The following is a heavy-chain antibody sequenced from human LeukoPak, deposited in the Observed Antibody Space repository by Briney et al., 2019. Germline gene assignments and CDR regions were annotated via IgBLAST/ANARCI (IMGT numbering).Heavy chain of an antibody. D-gene: IGHD3-22*01. J-gene: IGHJ4*02. CDR1: GGSFSGYY. CDR3: ARGPLLDYYDSSGYYFDY. V-gene: IGHV4-34*01. CDR2: INHSGST. Sequence: KPSETLSLTCAVYGGSFSGYYWSWIRQPPGKGLEWIGEINHSGSTNYNPSLKSRVTISVDTSKNQFSLKLSSVTAADTAVYYCARGPLLDYYDSSGYYFDYWGQGTLVTVSS.